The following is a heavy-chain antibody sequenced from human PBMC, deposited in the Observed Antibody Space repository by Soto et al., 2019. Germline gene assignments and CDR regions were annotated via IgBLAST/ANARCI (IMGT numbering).Heavy chain of an antibody. V-gene: IGHV1-2*02. J-gene: IGHJ5*02. CDR3: ARGDFDSSANYYAGWFDP. CDR1: GYTFTAYY. Sequence: XSVKVSCKASGYTFTAYYMHWLRQAPGQGLEWMGWINPNSGGTKYAQKFQGRVTMTNDTSISTAYMELSRLGSDDTAVYYCARGDFDSSANYYAGWFDPWGQGTLVTVSS. D-gene: IGHD3-22*01. CDR2: INPNSGGT.